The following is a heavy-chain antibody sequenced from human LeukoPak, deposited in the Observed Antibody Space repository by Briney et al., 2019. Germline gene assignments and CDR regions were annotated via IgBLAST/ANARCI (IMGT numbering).Heavy chain of an antibody. CDR2: ITGSTLSI. D-gene: IGHD3-3*01. CDR3: ARESEYDFWTGSYFDY. CDR1: GFTFSSDS. Sequence: GGSLRLSCTASGFTFSSDSMNWVRHAPGKGLEWVSSITGSTLSIYYADSVKGRFTISRDNAKTSLYLQMNSLRAEDTAIYYCARESEYDFWTGSYFDYWGQGTLVTVSS. J-gene: IGHJ4*02. V-gene: IGHV3-21*01.